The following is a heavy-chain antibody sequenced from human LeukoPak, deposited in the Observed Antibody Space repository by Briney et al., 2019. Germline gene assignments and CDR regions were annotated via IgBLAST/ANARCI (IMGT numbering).Heavy chain of an antibody. CDR1: GFTFSSYA. J-gene: IGHJ4*02. CDR3: AKETAMAGRDRTFGFDY. Sequence: AGGSLRISCAVSGFTFSSYAVHWVRQAPGKGLEWVAVISFDGSNKYYADSVKGRFTISRDNSKNALYLQMHSTSADETAEYYCAKETAMAGRDRTFGFDYWGQGTLVIVSS. V-gene: IGHV3-30*18. CDR2: ISFDGSNK. D-gene: IGHD2-2*01.